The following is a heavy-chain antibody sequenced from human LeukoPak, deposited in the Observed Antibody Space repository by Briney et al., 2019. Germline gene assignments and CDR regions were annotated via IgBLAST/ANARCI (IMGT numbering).Heavy chain of an antibody. CDR1: GYTSTNYD. V-gene: IGHV1-8*01. D-gene: IGHD3-10*01. CDR3: ARRVRGVVIFSRAQGSFDL. CDR2: MHPSNGDT. Sequence: ASVKVSCKASGYTSTNYDINWVRQATGQGLEWMGWMHPSNGDTGYAQKFQGRVTMTRNTSTTTAYMELSSLRSDDTAVYYCARRVRGVVIFSRAQGSFDLWGQGTLVTVSS. J-gene: IGHJ3*01.